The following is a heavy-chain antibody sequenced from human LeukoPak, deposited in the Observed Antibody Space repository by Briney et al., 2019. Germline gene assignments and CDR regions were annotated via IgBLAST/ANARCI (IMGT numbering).Heavy chain of an antibody. J-gene: IGHJ3*01. V-gene: IGHV3-64*01. Sequence: PGGSLRLSCAASGFTLSSYAMHWVRQAPGKGLEYVSAISSNGGSTYYANSVKGRFTISRDNAKNSLYLQMNSLRDEDTGVYYCARDKYGGLWGQGTMVTVSS. D-gene: IGHD3-16*01. CDR1: GFTLSSYA. CDR2: ISSNGGST. CDR3: ARDKYGGL.